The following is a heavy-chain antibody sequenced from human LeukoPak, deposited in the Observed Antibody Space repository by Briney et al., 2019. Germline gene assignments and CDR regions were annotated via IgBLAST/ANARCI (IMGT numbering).Heavy chain of an antibody. CDR3: ATDEVDTYYYETSAYYRFDY. J-gene: IGHJ4*02. V-gene: IGHV3-15*01. Sequence: YPGGSLRLSRAASGFTFTNAWMSWVRQAPGKGLEWVGRIKNKIDGGTAEYAAPVKGRFTISRDDSKNTLYLQMNGLKTEDTAVYYCATDEVDTYYYETSAYYRFDYWGQGTLVTVSS. CDR1: GFTFTNAW. CDR2: IKNKIDGGTA. D-gene: IGHD3-22*01.